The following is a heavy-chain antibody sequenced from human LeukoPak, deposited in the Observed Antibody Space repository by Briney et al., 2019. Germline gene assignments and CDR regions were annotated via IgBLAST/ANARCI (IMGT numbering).Heavy chain of an antibody. Sequence: SVKLSCKASGGTFSSYTISWVRQAPGQGLEWMGRIIPILGIGNYAQKFQGRVTITADKSTSTAYMELSSLRSEDTAVYYCARGGDGYNYLFDYWGQGTLVTVSS. CDR3: ARGGDGYNYLFDY. CDR1: GGTFSSYT. V-gene: IGHV1-69*02. CDR2: IIPILGIG. J-gene: IGHJ4*02. D-gene: IGHD5-24*01.